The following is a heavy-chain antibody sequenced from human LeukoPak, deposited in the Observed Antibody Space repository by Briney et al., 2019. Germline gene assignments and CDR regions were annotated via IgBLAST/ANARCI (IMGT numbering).Heavy chain of an antibody. J-gene: IGHJ3*02. V-gene: IGHV1-69*13. CDR3: ARVPEGTDAFDI. Sequence: SVKVSCKASGGTFSSYAISWVRQAPGQGLEWMGGIIPIFGTANYAQKFQGRVTITADESTSTAHMKLSSLRSEDTAVYYCARVPEGTDAFDIWGQGTMVTVSS. D-gene: IGHD1-14*01. CDR1: GGTFSSYA. CDR2: IIPIFGTA.